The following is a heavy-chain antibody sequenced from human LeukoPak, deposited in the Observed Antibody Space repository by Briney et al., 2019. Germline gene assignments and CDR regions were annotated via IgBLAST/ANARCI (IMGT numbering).Heavy chain of an antibody. CDR1: GYTFTCYY. V-gene: IGHV1-2*02. CDR2: INPNSGGT. D-gene: IGHD3-22*01. Sequence: GASVKVSCKASGYTFTCYYMHWVRQAPGQGLEWMGWINPNSGGTNYAQKFQGRVTMTRDTSISTAYMELSRLRSDDTAVYYCAREGYYDSSGYYFGWFDPWGQGTLVTVSS. J-gene: IGHJ5*02. CDR3: AREGYYDSSGYYFGWFDP.